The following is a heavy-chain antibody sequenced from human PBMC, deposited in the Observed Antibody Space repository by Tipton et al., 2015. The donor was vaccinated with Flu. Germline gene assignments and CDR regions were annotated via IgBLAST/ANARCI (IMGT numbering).Heavy chain of an antibody. CDR3: AKREGYGTIDY. D-gene: IGHD1-14*01. CDR2: ITGGGNST. CDR1: GFTFSRYA. J-gene: IGHJ4*02. Sequence: SLRLSCKASGFTFSRYAMSWVRQAPGEGLEWVSLITGGGNSTYYADSVKGRFTISRDNSKNTLSLQMNTLRPEDTAVYYCAKREGYGTIDYWGQGALVTVST. V-gene: IGHV3-23*01.